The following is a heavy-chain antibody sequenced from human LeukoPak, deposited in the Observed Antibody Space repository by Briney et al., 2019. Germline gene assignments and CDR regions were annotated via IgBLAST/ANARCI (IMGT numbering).Heavy chain of an antibody. CDR3: VRDPDALDF. Sequence: GGSLRLSCVASGFTFDHYRMNWVRQAPGRGLEWVSSINSLSTYIYYTDSVKGRFTVSRDNAKNSLYLQMNSLRVEDTAVYYCVRDPDALDFWGRGTQVIVSS. D-gene: IGHD2-2*01. CDR2: INSLSTYI. CDR1: GFTFDHYR. V-gene: IGHV3-21*04. J-gene: IGHJ4*02.